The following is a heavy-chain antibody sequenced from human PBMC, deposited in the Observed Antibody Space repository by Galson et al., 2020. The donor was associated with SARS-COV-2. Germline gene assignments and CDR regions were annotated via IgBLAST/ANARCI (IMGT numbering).Heavy chain of an antibody. J-gene: IGHJ5*02. V-gene: IGHV4-4*07. CDR3: AREWITMVRGVIHNWFDP. CDR2: IYTSGST. D-gene: IGHD3-10*01. CDR1: GGSISSYY. Sequence: SETLSLTCTVSGGSISSYYWSWIRQPAGKGLEWIGRIYTSGSTNYNPSLKSRVTMSVDTSKNQFSLKLSSVTAADTAVYYCAREWITMVRGVIHNWFDPWGHGTLVTVSS.